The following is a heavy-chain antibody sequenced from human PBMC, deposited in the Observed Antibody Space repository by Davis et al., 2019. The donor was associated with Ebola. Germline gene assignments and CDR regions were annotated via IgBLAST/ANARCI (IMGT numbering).Heavy chain of an antibody. Sequence: ASVTVSCKASGYTFTSYYMHWVRQTPGQGLEWMGIINPSGGSTSYAQKFQGRVTMTRDTSTSTVYMELSSLRSEDTAVYYCAREYSSSPDYYYYYYGMDVWGKGTTVTVSS. V-gene: IGHV1-46*01. J-gene: IGHJ6*04. CDR3: AREYSSSPDYYYYYYGMDV. CDR1: GYTFTSYY. CDR2: INPSGGST. D-gene: IGHD6-6*01.